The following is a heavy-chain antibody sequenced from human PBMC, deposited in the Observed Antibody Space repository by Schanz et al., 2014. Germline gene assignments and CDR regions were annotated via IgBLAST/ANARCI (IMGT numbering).Heavy chain of an antibody. CDR1: GFTFSDHY. CDR2: VRNKNNRYTT. Sequence: DWTGGSLRLSCAASGFTFSDHYMDWVRQAPGKGLEWVGRVRNKNNRYTTEYAASVKGRFTISRDDSKNSLYLQMNSLKTEDTAVDYCAREEGWGIAAAGHKHYYYGMDVWGQGTTVTVSS. D-gene: IGHD6-13*01. J-gene: IGHJ6*02. CDR3: AREEGWGIAAAGHKHYYYGMDV. V-gene: IGHV3-72*01.